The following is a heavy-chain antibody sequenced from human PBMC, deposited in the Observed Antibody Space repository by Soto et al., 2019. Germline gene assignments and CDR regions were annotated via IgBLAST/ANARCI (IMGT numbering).Heavy chain of an antibody. Sequence: EVQLVESGGGLVQPGGSLRLSCAASGFTFSAYWMSWVRQAPGKGLEWVANIKQDGSEKYYVDSVKGRFTISRDKAKNSLYLQMNSLRAEDTAVYYCVSRAIYFDFWGQGTLVTVCS. V-gene: IGHV3-7*01. CDR2: IKQDGSEK. J-gene: IGHJ4*02. CDR1: GFTFSAYW. CDR3: VSRAIYFDF.